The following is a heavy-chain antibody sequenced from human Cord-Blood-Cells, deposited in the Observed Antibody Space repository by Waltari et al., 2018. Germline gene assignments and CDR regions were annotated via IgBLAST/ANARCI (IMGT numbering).Heavy chain of an antibody. CDR3: ARFSTGDLDAFDI. CDR2: MNPNSGNT. CDR1: GYTFTSYD. Sequence: QVQLVPSGAAVKKPGASVTVSCKASGYTFTSYDINGVRQATGQGLEWMGWMNPNSGNTGYAQKFQGRVTMTRNTSISTAYMELSSLRSEDTAVYYCARFSTGDLDAFDIWGQGTMVTVSS. J-gene: IGHJ3*02. D-gene: IGHD7-27*01. V-gene: IGHV1-8*01.